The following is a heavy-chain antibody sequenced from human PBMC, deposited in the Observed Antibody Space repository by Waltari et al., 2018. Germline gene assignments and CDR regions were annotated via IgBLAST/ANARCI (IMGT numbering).Heavy chain of an antibody. J-gene: IGHJ5*02. V-gene: IGHV1-69*10. CDR3: ARAGITPGRFDP. CDR2: IIPILGIA. CDR1: GGTFSSYA. Sequence: QVQLVQSGAEVKKPGSSVKVSCKASGGTFSSYAISWVRQAPGQGLEWMGGIIPILGIANYAQKCQGRVRITADKSTSTAYMELSSLRSEDTAVYYCARAGITPGRFDPWGQGTLVTVSS.